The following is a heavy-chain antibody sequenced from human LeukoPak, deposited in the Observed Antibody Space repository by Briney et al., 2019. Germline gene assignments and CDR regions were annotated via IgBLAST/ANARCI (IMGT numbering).Heavy chain of an antibody. D-gene: IGHD1-14*01. CDR3: ARDSDPRGGLAPENWFDP. J-gene: IGHJ5*02. CDR1: GYSFTSYW. CDR2: IFPGDSDT. V-gene: IGHV5-51*01. Sequence: LGESLKISCKGSGYSFTSYWIGWVRQMPGKGLEWIGIIFPGDSDTRYSPSFQGQVTISADKSISTAYLQWSSLKASDTAMYYCARDSDPRGGLAPENWFDPWGQGTLVTVSS.